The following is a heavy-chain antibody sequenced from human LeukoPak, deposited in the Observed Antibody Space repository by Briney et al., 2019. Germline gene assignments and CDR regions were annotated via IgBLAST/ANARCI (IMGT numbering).Heavy chain of an antibody. Sequence: TGGSLRLSCAASGVMFPSYWMTWVRQAPGKGLEWVANIKQDGSEKYYVDSVKGRFTISRDNAKNSVYLQMNSLRAEDTAVYYCARELDRIQDLDSWGQGTQVTVSS. CDR2: IKQDGSEK. D-gene: IGHD1-1*01. CDR1: GVMFPSYW. V-gene: IGHV3-7*01. J-gene: IGHJ4*02. CDR3: ARELDRIQDLDS.